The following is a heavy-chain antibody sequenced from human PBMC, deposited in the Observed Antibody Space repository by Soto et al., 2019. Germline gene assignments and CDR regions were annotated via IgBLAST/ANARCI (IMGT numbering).Heavy chain of an antibody. Sequence: QVQLVQSGAEVKKPGASVKVSCKASGYTFTGYYMHWVRQAPGQGLEWMGWINPNSGGTNYAQKFQCWVTMTRDTSISTAYMELSRLRSDDTAVYYCARAWELDPRYYFDYWVQGTLVTVSS. V-gene: IGHV1-2*04. CDR2: INPNSGGT. J-gene: IGHJ4*02. D-gene: IGHD1-26*01. CDR3: ARAWELDPRYYFDY. CDR1: GYTFTGYY.